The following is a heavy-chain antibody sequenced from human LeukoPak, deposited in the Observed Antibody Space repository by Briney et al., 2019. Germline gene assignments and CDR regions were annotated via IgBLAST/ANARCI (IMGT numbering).Heavy chain of an antibody. J-gene: IGHJ3*02. V-gene: IGHV4-59*12. Sequence: PSETLSLTCTVSGGSISNYYWSWIRQPPGKGPEWIGYIFYRGSIDYSPSLQSRVTISVDTSKNHLSLRLTSVTAADTAVYFCARGVVLGQDDAFDIWGRGTMVTVSS. CDR2: IFYRGSI. CDR1: GGSISNYY. CDR3: ARGVVLGQDDAFDI. D-gene: IGHD3/OR15-3a*01.